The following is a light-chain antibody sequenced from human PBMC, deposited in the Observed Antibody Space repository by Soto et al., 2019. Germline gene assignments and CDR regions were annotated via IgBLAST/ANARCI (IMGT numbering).Light chain of an antibody. Sequence: EMVLTQSPGTLSLSPGERVILSCRASQSIFSSSLAWYQQKPGQAPRLLIYGSSSRASGIPDRFSASGSGTDFTLTISRLEPEDFAVYYCHQYGSSSYTFGQGTKLEIK. CDR3: HQYGSSSYT. V-gene: IGKV3-20*01. CDR2: GSS. J-gene: IGKJ2*01. CDR1: QSIFSSS.